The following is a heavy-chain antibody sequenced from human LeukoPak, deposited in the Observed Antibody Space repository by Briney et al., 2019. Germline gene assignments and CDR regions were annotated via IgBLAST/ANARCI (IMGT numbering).Heavy chain of an antibody. CDR1: GGSISSYH. J-gene: IGHJ3*02. D-gene: IGHD3-16*01. CDR2: IYSGSA. V-gene: IGHV4-59*01. Sequence: PSETLSLTCTVSGGSISSYHWSWIRQPPGKGLEWIGFIYSGSANYNPSLKSRVTISVDTSKNQFSLELNSVTAADTAVYYCARDVLGDIWGQGTMVTVSS. CDR3: ARDVLGDI.